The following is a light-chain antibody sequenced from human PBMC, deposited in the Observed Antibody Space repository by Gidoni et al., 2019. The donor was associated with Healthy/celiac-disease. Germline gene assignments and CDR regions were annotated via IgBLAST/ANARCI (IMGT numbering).Light chain of an antibody. CDR2: QDS. V-gene: IGLV3-1*01. J-gene: IGLJ2*01. Sequence: SYELTQPPSVSVSPGQTDSITCSGDKWGDKYACWYQQKPGQSPVRVIYQDSKRHSGIPERFSGSNSGNTATLTISGTQAMDEADYYCQAWDSSTDVVFGGGTKLTVL. CDR3: QAWDSSTDVV. CDR1: KWGDKY.